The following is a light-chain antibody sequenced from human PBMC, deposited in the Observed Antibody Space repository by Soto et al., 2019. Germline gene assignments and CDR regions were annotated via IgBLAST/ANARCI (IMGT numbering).Light chain of an antibody. CDR3: CSYVGSSSVV. J-gene: IGLJ2*01. CDR1: NSDVGSYNL. V-gene: IGLV2-23*01. CDR2: EGS. Sequence: QSALTQPASVSGAPGQSITISCTGTNSDVGSYNLVSWYQQHPGKAPKLMIYEGSKRPLGVSNRFSGSKSGNTASLTISGLQAEDEADYYCCSYVGSSSVVFGGGTKLTVL.